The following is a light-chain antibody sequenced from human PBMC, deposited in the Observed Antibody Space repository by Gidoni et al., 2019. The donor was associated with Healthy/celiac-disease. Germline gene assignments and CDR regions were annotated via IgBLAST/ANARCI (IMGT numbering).Light chain of an antibody. CDR3: QQRSNWWT. CDR2: DAS. V-gene: IGKV3-11*01. J-gene: IGKJ1*01. CDR1: QSVSSY. Sequence: EIVFTQSPATLSLSPGERATLSCRASQSVSSYLAWYQQKPGQAPRLLIYDASNRATGIPARCSGSGSGTDFTLTISSLEPEDFAVYYCQQRSNWWTFGQGTKVEIK.